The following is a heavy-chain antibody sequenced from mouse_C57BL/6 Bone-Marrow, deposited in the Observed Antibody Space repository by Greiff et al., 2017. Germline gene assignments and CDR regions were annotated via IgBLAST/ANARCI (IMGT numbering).Heavy chain of an antibody. Sequence: QVQLQQPGAELVMPGASVKLSCKASGYTFTSYWMPWVKQRPGQGLEWIGEIDPSDSYTNYNQKFKGKSTLTVDKSSSTAYMQLSSLTSEDSAVYYCARDYYGSSYYFDYWGQGTTLTVSA. J-gene: IGHJ2*01. D-gene: IGHD1-1*01. CDR3: ARDYYGSSYYFDY. CDR1: GYTFTSYW. CDR2: IDPSDSYT. V-gene: IGHV1-69*01.